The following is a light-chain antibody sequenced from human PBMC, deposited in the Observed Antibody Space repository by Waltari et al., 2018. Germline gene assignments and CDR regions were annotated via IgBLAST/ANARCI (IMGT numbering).Light chain of an antibody. CDR1: QAIDTR. CDR3: QQASSFLLT. CDR2: ATS. Sequence: DIQMTQSPSSVSASVGDRVTISCRASQAIDTRVAWYQVKPGKAPKLLIYATSSLHSGVPSRFSGSGSGTDFTLTIASLQPEDFATYYCQQASSFLLTFGQGTRLEIK. J-gene: IGKJ5*01. V-gene: IGKV1-12*01.